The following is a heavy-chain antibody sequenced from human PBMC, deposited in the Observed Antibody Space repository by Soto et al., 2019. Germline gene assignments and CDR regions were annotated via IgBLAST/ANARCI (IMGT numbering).Heavy chain of an antibody. V-gene: IGHV3-33*01. CDR3: TRDISSYYFDY. CDR1: RFIFSNYG. D-gene: IGHD3-10*01. J-gene: IGHJ4*02. Sequence: QVQLVESGGGVVQPGRSLRLSCAASRFIFSNYGMHWVRQAPGKGLEWVAVIWHDGTNKYYADSVKGRFTISRDNSKNTLYLRMNSLRADDTAVYYCTRDISSYYFDYWGQGTLVTVSS. CDR2: IWHDGTNK.